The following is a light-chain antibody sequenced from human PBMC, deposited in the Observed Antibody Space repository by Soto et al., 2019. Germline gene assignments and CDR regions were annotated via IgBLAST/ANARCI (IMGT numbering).Light chain of an antibody. CDR3: QESYSTL. CDR2: AAS. J-gene: IGKJ5*01. Sequence: GARVTITCRASQSISSYLNWYQQKPGKAPKLLIYAASTLQSGVPPRFSGSGSGTDFTLTISSLQPEDFAIYYCQESYSTLFGQGTRLEIK. V-gene: IGKV1-39*01. CDR1: QSISSY.